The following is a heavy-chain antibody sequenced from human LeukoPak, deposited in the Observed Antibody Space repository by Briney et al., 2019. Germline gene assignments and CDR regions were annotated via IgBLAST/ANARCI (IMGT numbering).Heavy chain of an antibody. V-gene: IGHV3-30-3*01. CDR3: ARTTDPFKVCLVYFDY. Sequence: GGSLRLSCAASGFTFSSYAMHWVRQAPGQGLEWVAVISYDGSNKYYADSVKGRFTISRDNSKNTLYLQMNSLRAEDTAVYYCARTTDPFKVCLVYFDYWGQGTLVTVSS. CDR2: ISYDGSNK. J-gene: IGHJ4*02. CDR1: GFTFSSYA. D-gene: IGHD6-19*01.